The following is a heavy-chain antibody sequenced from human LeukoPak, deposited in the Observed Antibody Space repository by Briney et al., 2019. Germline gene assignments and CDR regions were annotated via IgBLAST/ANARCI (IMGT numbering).Heavy chain of an antibody. V-gene: IGHV3-7*01. J-gene: IGHJ4*02. CDR3: AREKKSSTSMDY. Sequence: GGSLRLSCAASGFPFSSHWLNWVRQAPGKGLEWVANIKQDGSAKYYVDSVKGRFTISRDNAKNTLYLQMNSLRAEDTAVYYCAREKKSSTSMDYWGQGTLVTVST. CDR1: GFPFSSHW. D-gene: IGHD2-2*01. CDR2: IKQDGSAK.